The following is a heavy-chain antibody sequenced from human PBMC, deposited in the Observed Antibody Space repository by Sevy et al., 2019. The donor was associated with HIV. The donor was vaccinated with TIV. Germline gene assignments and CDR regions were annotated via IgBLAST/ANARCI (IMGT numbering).Heavy chain of an antibody. Sequence: GGLRLSCAASGFTFSNYAMNWVRQAPGKGLEWVSGISGSGGSGDKTNYADSVKGRFTISRDDSKNSLYLQLNSLRAEDTAIYYCARKYDSSGYFDYWGQRTLVTVSS. V-gene: IGHV3-23*01. CDR2: ISGSGGSGDKT. CDR1: GFTFSNYA. CDR3: ARKYDSSGYFDY. D-gene: IGHD3-22*01. J-gene: IGHJ4*02.